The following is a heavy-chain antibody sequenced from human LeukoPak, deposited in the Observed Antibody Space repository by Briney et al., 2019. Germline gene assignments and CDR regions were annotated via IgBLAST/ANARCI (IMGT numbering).Heavy chain of an antibody. D-gene: IGHD5-18*01. CDR1: GFTVSSNY. CDR3: ARGLNVDTAMGRLGD. V-gene: IGHV3-7*01. Sequence: GGSLRLSCAASGFTVSSNYMSWVRQAPGKGLEWVANIKQDGSEKYYVDPVKGRFTISRDNAKNSLYLQMNSLRAEDTAVYYCARGLNVDTAMGRLGDWGQGTLVTVSS. J-gene: IGHJ4*02. CDR2: IKQDGSEK.